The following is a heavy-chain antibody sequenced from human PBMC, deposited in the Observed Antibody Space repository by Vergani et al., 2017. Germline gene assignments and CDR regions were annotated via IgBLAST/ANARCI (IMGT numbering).Heavy chain of an antibody. CDR2: IHTGGST. V-gene: IGHV4-61*02. D-gene: IGHD2-15*01. CDR3: ARSRPYCTSGSCPAI. CDR1: GESIRSGSHY. J-gene: IGHJ4*02. Sequence: QVKLQESGPGLLTPSQTLSLTCTVSGESIRSGSHYWSWIRQPAGKGPEWIGHIHTGGSTDLNPSFKSRVPISVDTSKSQFSLKLNSVTVADTAVYYCARSRPYCTSGSCPAIWGQGTLVTVSS.